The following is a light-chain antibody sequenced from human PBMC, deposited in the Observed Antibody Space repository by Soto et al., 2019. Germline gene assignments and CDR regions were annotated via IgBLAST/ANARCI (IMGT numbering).Light chain of an antibody. J-gene: IGLJ1*01. V-gene: IGLV2-11*01. Sequence: QSALTQPRSVSESPGQSVTISCTGTSSDVGNYNYVSWYQQHPGQAPKLIIFDVAKRPSGVPDRFSGSKSGNTASLTISGLQAEDEADYYFCSYAHSYSYVFGTGTKLTVL. CDR2: DVA. CDR3: CSYAHSYSYV. CDR1: SSDVGNYNY.